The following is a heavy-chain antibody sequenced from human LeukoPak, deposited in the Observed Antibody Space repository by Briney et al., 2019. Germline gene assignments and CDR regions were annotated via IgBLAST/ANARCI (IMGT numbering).Heavy chain of an antibody. D-gene: IGHD2-2*02. CDR2: INSDGSST. CDR3: ATVYCSSTSCYIYFDY. CDR1: GFTFSSYW. V-gene: IGHV3-74*01. Sequence: PGGSLRLSCAASGFTFSSYWMHWVRQAPGKGLVWVSRINSDGSSTNYADSVKGRFTSSRDSAKNTLYLQMNSLRAEDTAVYYCATVYCSSTSCYIYFDYWGQGTLVTVSS. J-gene: IGHJ4*02.